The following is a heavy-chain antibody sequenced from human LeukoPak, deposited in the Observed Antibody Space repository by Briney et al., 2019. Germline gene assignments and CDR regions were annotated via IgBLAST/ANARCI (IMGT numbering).Heavy chain of an antibody. CDR1: GFTFGSYA. Sequence: GGSLRLSCAASGFTFGSYAMSWVRQAPGKGLEWVSLISGDGGSTYYADSVKGRFTISRDNSKNSLYLQMNSLRTEDTALYYCAKSKQQLVLSGFYDYWGQGTLVTVSS. V-gene: IGHV3-43*02. D-gene: IGHD6-13*01. J-gene: IGHJ4*02. CDR2: ISGDGGST. CDR3: AKSKQQLVLSGFYDY.